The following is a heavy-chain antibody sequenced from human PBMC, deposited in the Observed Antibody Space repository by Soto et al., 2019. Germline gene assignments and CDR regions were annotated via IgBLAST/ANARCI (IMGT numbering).Heavy chain of an antibody. V-gene: IGHV3-23*01. CDR3: AKDDVDTDGYYCYGMAV. D-gene: IGHD5-18*01. CDR2: ISGSGGST. Sequence: GGSLRLSCAASGFTFSSYAMSWVRQPPGKGLEWVSAISGSGGSTYYADSVKGRFTISRDNSKNTLYLQMNSLRAEDTAVYYCAKDDVDTDGYYCYGMAVWGQGTAVTGSS. CDR1: GFTFSSYA. J-gene: IGHJ6*02.